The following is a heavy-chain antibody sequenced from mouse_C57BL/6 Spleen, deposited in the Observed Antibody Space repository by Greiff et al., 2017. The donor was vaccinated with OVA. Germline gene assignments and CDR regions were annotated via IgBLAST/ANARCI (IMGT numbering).Heavy chain of an antibody. D-gene: IGHD3-2*02. CDR1: GYTFTSYT. CDR2: INPSSGYT. Sequence: LEESGAELARPGASVKMSCKASGYTFTSYTMHWVKQRPGQGLEWIGYINPSSGYTKYNQKFKDKATLTADKSSSTAYMQLSSLTSEDSAVYYCARDHQAAMDYWGQGTSVTVSS. CDR3: ARDHQAAMDY. V-gene: IGHV1-4*01. J-gene: IGHJ4*01.